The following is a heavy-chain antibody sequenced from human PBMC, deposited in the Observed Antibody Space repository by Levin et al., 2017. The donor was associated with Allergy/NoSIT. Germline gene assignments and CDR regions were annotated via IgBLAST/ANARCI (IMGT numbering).Heavy chain of an antibody. J-gene: IGHJ4*02. D-gene: IGHD2-21*01. Sequence: SCAASGFTFNNAWMSWVRQAPGKGLRWVGRIKSRTDGGTADYAAPVKGRFTISRDDSTHTLYLQMNSLTTEDTAVYYCTTGVNGGEAWWGQGTLVTVSS. CDR3: TTGVNGGEAW. CDR1: GFTFNNAW. V-gene: IGHV3-15*01. CDR2: IKSRTDGGTA.